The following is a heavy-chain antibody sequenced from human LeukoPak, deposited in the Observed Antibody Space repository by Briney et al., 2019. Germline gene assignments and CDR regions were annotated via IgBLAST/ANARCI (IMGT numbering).Heavy chain of an antibody. J-gene: IGHJ4*02. CDR2: TYYSGST. CDR1: GDSISSRSYC. V-gene: IGHV4-39*01. CDR3: ARLSDILTGYDY. D-gene: IGHD3-9*01. Sequence: SETLSLTCTVSGDSISSRSYCWDWIRRPPGKGLEWIGTTYYSGSTYYNPSLKSRVTISVDTSKNQFSLKLSSVTAADTAVYYCARLSDILTGYDYWGQGTPVTVST.